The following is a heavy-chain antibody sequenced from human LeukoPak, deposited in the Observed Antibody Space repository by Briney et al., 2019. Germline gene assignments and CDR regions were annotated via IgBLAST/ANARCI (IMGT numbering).Heavy chain of an antibody. D-gene: IGHD3-10*01. CDR2: IKQDGSEK. CDR1: GFTFSSYG. CDR3: ARVAWFGDSRRYYFDY. Sequence: GGTLRLSCAASGFTFSSYGMSWVRQAPGKGLEWVANIKQDGSEKYYVDSVKGRFTISRDNAKNSLYLQMNSLRAEDTAVYYCARVAWFGDSRRYYFDYWGQGTLVTVSS. V-gene: IGHV3-7*01. J-gene: IGHJ4*02.